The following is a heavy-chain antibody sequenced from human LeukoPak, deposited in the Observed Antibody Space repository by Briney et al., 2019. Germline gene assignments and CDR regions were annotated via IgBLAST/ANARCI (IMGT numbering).Heavy chain of an antibody. CDR2: IKQDGSEK. CDR1: GFNLITYW. CDR3: ARDIWFGESPGLDP. J-gene: IGHJ5*02. D-gene: IGHD3-10*01. Sequence: GGSLRLSCAASGFNLITYWMSWIRQTPGKGLEWVANIKQDGSEKYYVDSVKGRFTISRGNAKNSLYLQMNSLRAEDTAVYYCARDIWFGESPGLDPWGQGTLVTVSS. V-gene: IGHV3-7*01.